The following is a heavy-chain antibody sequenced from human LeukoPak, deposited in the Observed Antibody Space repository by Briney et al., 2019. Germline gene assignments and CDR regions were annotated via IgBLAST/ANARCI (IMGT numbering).Heavy chain of an antibody. CDR2: ISGSGGST. Sequence: GGSLRLSCAASGFTFSSYAMSWVRQAPGKGLEWVSAISGSGGSTYYADSVKGRFTISRDNSKNTLYLQMNSLRAEDTAVYYCAKEPYYDILTGYNDGMDVWGQGTTVTVSS. CDR1: GFTFSSYA. CDR3: AKEPYYDILTGYNDGMDV. D-gene: IGHD3-9*01. J-gene: IGHJ6*02. V-gene: IGHV3-23*01.